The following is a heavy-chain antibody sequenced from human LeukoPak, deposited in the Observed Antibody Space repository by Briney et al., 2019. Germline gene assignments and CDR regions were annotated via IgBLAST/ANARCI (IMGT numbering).Heavy chain of an antibody. Sequence: ASVKVSCKASGGTFSSYAISWVRQAPGQGLEWMGRIIPILGIANYAQKFQGRVTITADKSTSTAYMELSRLRSEGTAVYYCARESYYDSSGYGWFDPWGQGTLVTVSS. CDR3: ARESYYDSSGYGWFDP. V-gene: IGHV1-69*04. CDR2: IIPILGIA. CDR1: GGTFSSYA. D-gene: IGHD3-22*01. J-gene: IGHJ5*02.